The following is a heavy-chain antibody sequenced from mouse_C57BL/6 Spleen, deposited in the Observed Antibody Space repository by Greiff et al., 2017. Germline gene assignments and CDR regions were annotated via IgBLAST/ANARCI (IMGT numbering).Heavy chain of an antibody. J-gene: IGHJ1*03. CDR1: GYTFTSYW. D-gene: IGHD1-1*01. Sequence: QVQLQQPGAELVKPGASVKLSCKASGYTFTSYWMHWVKQRPGQGLEWIGMIHPNSGSTNYNEKFKSKATLTVDKSSSTAYMQLSSLTSEDSAVYYCARQHYYGSSFYWYFDVWGTGTTVTVSS. CDR3: ARQHYYGSSFYWYFDV. CDR2: IHPNSGST. V-gene: IGHV1-64*01.